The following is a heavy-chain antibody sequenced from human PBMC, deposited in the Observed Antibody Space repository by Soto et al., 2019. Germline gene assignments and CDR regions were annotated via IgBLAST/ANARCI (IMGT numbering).Heavy chain of an antibody. CDR3: ASDPGIAAAGTSGWFDP. CDR1: GYTFTSYG. Sequence: QVQLVQSGAEVKKPGASVKVSCKASGYTFTSYGISWVRQAPGQGLEWMGWISAYNGNTNYAQKLKGRVTMTTDTSTSTAYMELRSLRSDDTAVYYCASDPGIAAAGTSGWFDPWGQGTLVTVSS. V-gene: IGHV1-18*01. J-gene: IGHJ5*02. CDR2: ISAYNGNT. D-gene: IGHD6-13*01.